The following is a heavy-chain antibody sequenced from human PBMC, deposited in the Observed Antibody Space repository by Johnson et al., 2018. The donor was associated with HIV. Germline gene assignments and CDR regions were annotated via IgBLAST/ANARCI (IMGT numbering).Heavy chain of an antibody. CDR2: ISSNGGST. D-gene: IGHD1-26*01. CDR1: GFTFSSYA. V-gene: IGHV3-64*01. CDR3: ARGWELLTPAFDI. Sequence: VQLVESEGGLVQPGGSLRLSCAASGFTFSSYAMHWVRQAPGKGLEYVSAISSNGGSTYYANSVKGRFTISRDNSKNTLYLQMGSLRAEDMAVYYCARGWELLTPAFDIWGQGTMVTVSS. J-gene: IGHJ3*02.